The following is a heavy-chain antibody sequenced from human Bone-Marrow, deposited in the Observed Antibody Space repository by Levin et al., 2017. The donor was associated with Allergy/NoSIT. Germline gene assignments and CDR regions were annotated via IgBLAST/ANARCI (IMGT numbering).Heavy chain of an antibody. CDR2: ISGSGGNP. Sequence: GGSLRLSCAASGFTFSSHAMSWVRQAPGRGLEAVSGISGSGGNPYYADSVKGRFTISRDNSKNTLYLQMNTLRAEDTALYYCAKDYIGTLAEAFDIWGQGTMVTVSS. D-gene: IGHD3-10*01. CDR1: GFTFSSHA. J-gene: IGHJ3*02. CDR3: AKDYIGTLAEAFDI. V-gene: IGHV3-23*01.